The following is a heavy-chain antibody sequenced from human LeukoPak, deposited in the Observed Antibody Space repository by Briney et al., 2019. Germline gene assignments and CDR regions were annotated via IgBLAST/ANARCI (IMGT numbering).Heavy chain of an antibody. D-gene: IGHD5-24*01. CDR3: TRVGYIDEGIDY. Sequence: GSLRLSCAASGFPFSSYWMTWVRQAPGKGLEWVASIKQDGSKKSYVDSVKGRFTISRDNAKNALYLQMNSLRAEDTAIYYCTRVGYIDEGIDYWGQGTLVTVSS. V-gene: IGHV3-7*04. CDR2: IKQDGSKK. J-gene: IGHJ4*02. CDR1: GFPFSSYW.